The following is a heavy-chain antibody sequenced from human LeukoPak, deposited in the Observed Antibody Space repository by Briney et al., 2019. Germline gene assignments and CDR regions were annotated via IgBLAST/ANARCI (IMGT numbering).Heavy chain of an antibody. D-gene: IGHD4/OR15-4a*01. CDR2: INTNTGNP. J-gene: IGHJ3*02. CDR3: ARELTPPKKDAFDI. Sequence: ASVKVSCTASGYTFTSYAMNWVRQAPGQGLEWMGWINTNTGNPTYAQGFTGRFVFSLDTSVSTAYLQISSLKAEDTAVYYCARELTPPKKDAFDIWGQGTMVTVSS. V-gene: IGHV7-4-1*02. CDR1: GYTFTSYA.